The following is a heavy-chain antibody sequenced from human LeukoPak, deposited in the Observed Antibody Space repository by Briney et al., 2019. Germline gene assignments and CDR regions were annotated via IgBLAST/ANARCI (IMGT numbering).Heavy chain of an antibody. J-gene: IGHJ4*02. CDR1: GHIFTSYG. Sequence: GASVKVSCKTSGHIFTSYGFTWVRQAPGQGLEWMGWISAYNFATDYARKFQGRVTMTADTSTGTVYMDLRSLRGDDTAVYYCARCWYSDRGYCDFWGQGTQVIVSS. CDR3: ARCWYSDRGYCDF. D-gene: IGHD2-15*01. V-gene: IGHV1-18*01. CDR2: ISAYNFAT.